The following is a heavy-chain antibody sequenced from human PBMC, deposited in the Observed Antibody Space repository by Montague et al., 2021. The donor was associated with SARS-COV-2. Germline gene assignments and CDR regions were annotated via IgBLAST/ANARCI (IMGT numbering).Heavy chain of an antibody. CDR3: AHGLPAVAAFDY. V-gene: IGHV2-5*02. Sequence: PALVKPTQTLTLTCTFSGFSLSTRTVGVGWIRQPPGKALEWLALXYWDDDKRYSPSLKSRLTITKVTSKNQVVLTMTNMDPVDTATYCCAHGLPAVAAFDYWGQGTLVTVSS. CDR1: GFSLSTRTVG. D-gene: IGHD6-6*01. J-gene: IGHJ4*02. CDR2: XYWDDDK.